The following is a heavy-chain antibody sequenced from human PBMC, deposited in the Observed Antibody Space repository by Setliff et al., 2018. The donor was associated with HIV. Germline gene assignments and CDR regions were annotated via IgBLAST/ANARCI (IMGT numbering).Heavy chain of an antibody. Sequence: GGSLRLSCAGSGFIISSYWMSWVRQAPGKGLEWVSSISSSSSYIYYADSVRGRFTISRDNAKNSLNLQMDNLRAEDTAVYYCARVQNEYIYGYNNYYYMDVWGKGTTVTVSS. CDR1: GFIISSYW. D-gene: IGHD5-18*01. CDR3: ARVQNEYIYGYNNYYYMDV. CDR2: ISSSSSYI. V-gene: IGHV3-21*03. J-gene: IGHJ6*03.